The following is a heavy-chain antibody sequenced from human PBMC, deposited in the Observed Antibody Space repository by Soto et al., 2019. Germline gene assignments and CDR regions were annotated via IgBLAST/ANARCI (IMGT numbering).Heavy chain of an antibody. CDR1: GFTFSSYG. CDR2: ISYDGSNN. J-gene: IGHJ6*02. V-gene: IGHV3-30*18. Sequence: QVQLVESGGGVVQPGRSLRLSCAASGFTFSSYGMLWVRQAPGKGLEWVAVISYDGSNNYYADSVKGRFTISRDNSKNTLYLQLNSLRAEDTAVYYCAKDRGEYDILTGYYYYYGMDVWGQGTTVTASS. D-gene: IGHD3-9*01. CDR3: AKDRGEYDILTGYYYYYGMDV.